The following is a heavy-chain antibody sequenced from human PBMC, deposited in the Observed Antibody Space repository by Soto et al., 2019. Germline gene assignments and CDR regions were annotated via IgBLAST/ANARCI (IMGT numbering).Heavy chain of an antibody. J-gene: IGHJ4*02. CDR1: GGSISSSY. CDR2: IYDSGST. Sequence: PSETLSLTCTVSGGSISSSYWSWIRQPPGKGLEWIGYIYDSGSTYYNSSLKSRVTMSVDTSKNQFSLKLSSVTAADTAVYYCARQLTYSGQGTPVTVSS. D-gene: IGHD6-13*01. CDR3: ARQLTY. V-gene: IGHV4-59*08.